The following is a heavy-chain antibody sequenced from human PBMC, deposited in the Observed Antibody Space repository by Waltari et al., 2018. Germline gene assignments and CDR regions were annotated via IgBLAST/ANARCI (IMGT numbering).Heavy chain of an antibody. J-gene: IGHJ5*02. CDR1: GGSFSGYY. D-gene: IGHD1-26*01. Sequence: QVQLQQWGAGLLKPSETLSLTCAVYGGSFSGYYWSLIRPPAGNGLEWIGRIYTSGSTNYNPSLKSRVTMSVDTSKNQFSLKLSSVTAADTAVYYCATAPPPSGSYYGWFDPWGQGTLVTVSS. CDR2: IYTSGST. V-gene: IGHV4-59*10. CDR3: ATAPPPSGSYYGWFDP.